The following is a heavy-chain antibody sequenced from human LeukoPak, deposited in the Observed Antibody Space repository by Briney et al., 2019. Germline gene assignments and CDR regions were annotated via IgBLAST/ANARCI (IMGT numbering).Heavy chain of an antibody. J-gene: IGHJ4*02. CDR1: GFTLSSNW. D-gene: IGHD5-12*01. V-gene: IGHV3-7*01. CDR3: ARWGQTSGYYYVDN. CDR2: IKQDGSVK. Sequence: GGSLRLSCGASGFTLSSNWMTWVRQAPGRGLEWVASIKQDGSVKYYVDSVKGRFTISRDNARNSLSLQMNSLGVEDTAVYFCARWGQTSGYYYVDNWGQGTLVPVSS.